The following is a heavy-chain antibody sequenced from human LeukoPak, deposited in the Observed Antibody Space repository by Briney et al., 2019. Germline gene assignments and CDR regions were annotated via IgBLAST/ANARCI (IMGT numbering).Heavy chain of an antibody. D-gene: IGHD6-6*01. CDR2: IYYSGST. CDR1: GGSISSYY. CDR3: ARLSGWSSSSEH. V-gene: IGHV4-59*01. J-gene: IGHJ4*02. Sequence: NTSETLSLTCTVAGGSISSYYWSWIRQPPGKGLEWIGYIYYSGSTNYNPSLKSRVTISVDTSKNQFSLKLSSVTAADTAVYYCARLSGWSSSSEHWGQGTLVTVSS.